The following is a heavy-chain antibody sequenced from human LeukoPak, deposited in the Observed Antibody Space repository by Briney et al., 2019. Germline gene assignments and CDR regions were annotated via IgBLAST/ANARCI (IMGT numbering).Heavy chain of an antibody. CDR1: GFTFSSDA. Sequence: GGSLRLSCAAYGFTFSSDAMHWVRQAPGKGLEWVAVISYDGGYKYYADSVKGRFTISRDNSKNTLYLQMNSLRVEDTAVYYCARGPVGATWYFDYWGQGTLVTVSS. D-gene: IGHD1-26*01. CDR2: ISYDGGYK. V-gene: IGHV3-30-3*01. J-gene: IGHJ4*02. CDR3: ARGPVGATWYFDY.